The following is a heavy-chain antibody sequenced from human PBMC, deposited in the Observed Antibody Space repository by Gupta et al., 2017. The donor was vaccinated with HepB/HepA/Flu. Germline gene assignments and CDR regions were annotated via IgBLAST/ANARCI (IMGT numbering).Heavy chain of an antibody. D-gene: IGHD3-3*01. CDR2: ISFDGSNK. V-gene: IGHV3-30*03. CDR3: ALWSGPSGGFDP. J-gene: IGHJ5*02. Sequence: QVQLVESGGGVVQPGRSLRLSCTASGLTFSDYGMHWVRQAPGKGLECVSVISFDGSNKYYADSVKGRVTISRDNSKNTVHLQINSLRAEDTAVYYCALWSGPSGGFDPWGQGTLVTVSS. CDR1: GLTFSDYG.